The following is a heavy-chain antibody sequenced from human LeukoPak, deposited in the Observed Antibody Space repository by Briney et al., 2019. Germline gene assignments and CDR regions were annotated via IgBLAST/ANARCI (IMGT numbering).Heavy chain of an antibody. J-gene: IGHJ6*04. CDR3: ANLGITMFGGV. D-gene: IGHD3-10*02. CDR2: ISSSGSTI. Sequence: GGSLRLSCAACGFTFSSYEMKWVRQAPGKGLEWVSYISSSGSTIYYADSVKGRFTISRDNAKNSLYLQMNTLRAEDTAVYYCANLGITMFGGVWGKGTTVTISS. CDR1: GFTFSSYE. V-gene: IGHV3-48*03.